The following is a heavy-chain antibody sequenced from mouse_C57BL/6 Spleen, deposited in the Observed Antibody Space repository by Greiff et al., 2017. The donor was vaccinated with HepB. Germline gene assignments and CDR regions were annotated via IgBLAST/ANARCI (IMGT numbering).Heavy chain of an antibody. CDR3: ARYYDYYAMDD. Sequence: VQLQESGAELARPGASVKLSCKASGYTFTSYGISWVKQRTGQGLEWIGEIYPRSGNTYYNEKFKGKATLTADKSSSTAYMELRSLTSEDSAVYFCARYYDYYAMDDWGQGTSVTVSS. J-gene: IGHJ4*01. CDR2: IYPRSGNT. V-gene: IGHV1-81*01. D-gene: IGHD1-1*01. CDR1: GYTFTSYG.